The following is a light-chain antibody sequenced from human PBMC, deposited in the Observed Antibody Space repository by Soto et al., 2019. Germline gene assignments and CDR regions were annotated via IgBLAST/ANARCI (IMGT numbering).Light chain of an antibody. CDR1: SSSIGSNY. CDR2: RDS. J-gene: IGLJ3*02. CDR3: AAWDVSLRGWV. V-gene: IGLV1-47*01. Sequence: QSVLTQPPSASGTPGQRVTISCSESSSSIGSNYIYWYQQLPGTAPKLLIYRDSQRPSGVPDRFSGSKSGTSTSLAISGLRSEDEADYYCAAWDVSLRGWVFGGGTKLTVL.